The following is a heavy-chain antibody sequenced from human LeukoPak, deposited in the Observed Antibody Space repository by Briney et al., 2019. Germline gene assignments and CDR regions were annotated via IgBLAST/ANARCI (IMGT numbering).Heavy chain of an antibody. CDR1: GYTFTGYY. J-gene: IGHJ3*02. CDR3: ARRGAVAGAFGAFDI. V-gene: IGHV1-2*02. Sequence: ASVKVSCKASGYTFTGYYMHWVRQAPGQGLEWMGWINPNSGGTNYAQKFQGRVTMTRDTSISTAYMELSRLRSDDTAVYYCARRGAVAGAFGAFDIWGQGTMVTVSS. D-gene: IGHD6-19*01. CDR2: INPNSGGT.